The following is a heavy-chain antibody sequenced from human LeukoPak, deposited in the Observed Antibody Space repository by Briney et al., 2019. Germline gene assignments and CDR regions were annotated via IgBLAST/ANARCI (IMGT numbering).Heavy chain of an antibody. CDR1: GFTFSSYG. D-gene: IGHD3-22*01. J-gene: IGHJ3*02. CDR2: IWYDGSNK. CDR3: AKEGVAYYDSSGYSI. V-gene: IGHV3-33*06. Sequence: GGSLRLSCAASGFTFSSYGMHWVRQAPGKGLEWVAVIWYDGSNKYYADSVKGRFTISRDNSKNSLYLQMNSMRAEDTALYYFAKEGVAYYDSSGYSIWGERTMVTVSS.